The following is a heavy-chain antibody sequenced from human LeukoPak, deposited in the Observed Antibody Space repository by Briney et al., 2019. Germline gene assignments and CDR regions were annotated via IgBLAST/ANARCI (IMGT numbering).Heavy chain of an antibody. CDR2: INPNSGDT. D-gene: IGHD4-4*01. CDR1: GYTFTGYY. J-gene: IGHJ4*02. V-gene: IGHV1-2*06. CDR3: ARDYSNYEVDY. Sequence: ASVKVSCKASGYTFTGYYMHWVRQAPGQGLEWMGRINPNSGDTNYAQKFQGRVTMTRDTSISTAYMELTRLRSDDTAVYYCARDYSNYEVDYWGQGTLVTVSS.